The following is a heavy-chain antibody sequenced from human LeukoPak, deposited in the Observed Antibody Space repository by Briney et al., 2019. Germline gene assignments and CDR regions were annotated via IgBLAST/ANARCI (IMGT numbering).Heavy chain of an antibody. CDR1: GGSFSGYY. V-gene: IGHV4-34*01. J-gene: IGHJ4*02. D-gene: IGHD2-2*01. Sequence: PSETLSLTCAVYGGSFSGYYWSWIRQPPGKGLEWIGEINHSGSTNYNPSLKSRVTISVDTSKNQFSLKLSSVTAADAAVYYCARGPYCSSTSCYPDPDYWGQGTLVTVSS. CDR3: ARGPYCSSTSCYPDPDY. CDR2: INHSGST.